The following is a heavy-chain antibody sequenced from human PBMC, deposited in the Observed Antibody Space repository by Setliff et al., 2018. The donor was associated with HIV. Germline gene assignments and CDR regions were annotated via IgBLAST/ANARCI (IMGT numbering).Heavy chain of an antibody. CDR1: GGSISSSTYY. CDR3: ARRGRDGVLIVFATGFDP. V-gene: IGHV4-39*01. Sequence: SETLSLTCSVSGGSISSSTYYWGWIRQPPGKGLEWIGDIFYTGNTYYNPSLQSRVAISVDTSENQFSLKLNFVTAADTAVYYCARRGRDGVLIVFATGFDPWGQGTQVTVSS. J-gene: IGHJ5*02. CDR2: IFYTGNT. D-gene: IGHD2-8*01.